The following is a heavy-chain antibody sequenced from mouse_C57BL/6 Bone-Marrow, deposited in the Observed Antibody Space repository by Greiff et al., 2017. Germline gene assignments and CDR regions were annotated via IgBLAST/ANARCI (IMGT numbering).Heavy chain of an antibody. CDR1: GFNIKDDY. V-gene: IGHV14-4*01. CDR3: TTATVVPYWYFDV. D-gene: IGHD1-1*01. Sequence: VQLQQSGAELVRPGASVKLSCTASGFNIKDDYMHWVKQRPEQGLEWIGWIDPENGDTEYASKFQGKATITADTSSNTAYLQLSSLTSEDTAVYYCTTATVVPYWYFDVGGTGTTVTVSS. CDR2: IDPENGDT. J-gene: IGHJ1*03.